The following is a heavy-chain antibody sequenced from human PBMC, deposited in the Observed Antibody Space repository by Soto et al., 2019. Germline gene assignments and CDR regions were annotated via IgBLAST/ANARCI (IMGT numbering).Heavy chain of an antibody. CDR1: GCTFSSYS. D-gene: IGHD3-10*01. CDR3: AREFAPGSPNYDY. V-gene: IGHV3-21*04. CDR2: FTRSGNT. J-gene: IGHJ4*02. Sequence: GGSLRLSRAASGCTFSSYSMNWVRQAPGKGLEWVSTFTRSGNTYYADSVKGRFTISRDNSKNTLYLRMDSLRAEDTAVYYCAREFAPGSPNYDYWGLGTLVTVSS.